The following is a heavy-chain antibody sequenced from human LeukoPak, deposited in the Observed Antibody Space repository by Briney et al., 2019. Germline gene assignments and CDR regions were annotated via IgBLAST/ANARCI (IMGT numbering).Heavy chain of an antibody. CDR3: ARGGVVYPDSFDI. CDR2: IFSGGGT. CDR1: GFTVSSSY. J-gene: IGHJ3*02. Sequence: GGSLRLSCAASGFTVSSSYMNWVRQAPGKGLEWVSLIFSGGGTYYADSVKGRFTISRDNSKSTLFLQMNSLRAEDTAVYYCARGGVVYPDSFDIWGRGTMVTVSS. D-gene: IGHD2-15*01. V-gene: IGHV3-66*01.